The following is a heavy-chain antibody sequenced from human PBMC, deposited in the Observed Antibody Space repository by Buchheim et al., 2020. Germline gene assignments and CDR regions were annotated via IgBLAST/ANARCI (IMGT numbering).Heavy chain of an antibody. CDR3: LRVGHNDDFDY. CDR2: IYPGNSNT. V-gene: IGHV5-51*01. Sequence: EVQLVQSGTEVKKPGESLKISCQGSGYSFTNYYIAWVRQVSGKGLEWVGIIYPGNSNTGYSPSFQGLVTVSVDKTISTAYPQWNSLKAADTATYFCLRVGHNDDFDYWGQGTL. J-gene: IGHJ4*02. CDR1: GYSFTNYY. D-gene: IGHD5-24*01.